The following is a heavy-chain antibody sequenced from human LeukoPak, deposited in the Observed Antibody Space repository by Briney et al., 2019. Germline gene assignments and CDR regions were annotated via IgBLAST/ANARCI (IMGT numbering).Heavy chain of an antibody. Sequence: ASVKVSCKASGYTFTSYGISWVRQAPGQGLEWMGWISAYNGNTNYAQKLQGRVTMTTDRSTSTAYMELRSLRSDDTAVYYCARGYDQLLLVAFDIWGQGTMVTVSS. CDR1: GYTFTSYG. V-gene: IGHV1-18*04. CDR2: ISAYNGNT. D-gene: IGHD2-2*01. CDR3: ARGYDQLLLVAFDI. J-gene: IGHJ3*02.